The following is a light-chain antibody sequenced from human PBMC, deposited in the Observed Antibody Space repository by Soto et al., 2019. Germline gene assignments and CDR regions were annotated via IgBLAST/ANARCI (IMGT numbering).Light chain of an antibody. V-gene: IGKV1-39*01. J-gene: IGKJ2*01. CDR2: GAS. CDR3: QQSYRSLYT. Sequence: GDSVTVTCRASQSINIYLNWYQQKPGKAPTLLIYGASSLQSGVPSRFTGGGSRTDFTLTISSLQPEDFANYYCQQSYRSLYTFGQGTKLEIK. CDR1: QSINIY.